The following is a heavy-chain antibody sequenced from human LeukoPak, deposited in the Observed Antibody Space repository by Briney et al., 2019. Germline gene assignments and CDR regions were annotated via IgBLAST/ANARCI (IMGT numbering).Heavy chain of an antibody. Sequence: GASLRLACEASGFIFRDYYMSWFRQAPGKGMESVACISGSCGTIYYADSVKGRFTISRDNAKNSMYLQMINLRADDSAVSYYTRLGRWLQLHRLDAFDIWGQGTMVTVSS. J-gene: IGHJ3*02. V-gene: IGHV3-11*01. CDR2: ISGSCGTI. D-gene: IGHD5-24*01. CDR1: GFIFRDYY. CDR3: TRLGRWLQLHRLDAFDI.